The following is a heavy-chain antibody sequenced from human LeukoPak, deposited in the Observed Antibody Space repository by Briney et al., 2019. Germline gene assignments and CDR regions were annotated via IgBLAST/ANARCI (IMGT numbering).Heavy chain of an antibody. CDR1: GFTFSSYS. V-gene: IGHV3-21*01. Sequence: GGSLRLSCAASGFTFSSYSMNWVRQAPGKGLEWVSSISSSSYIYYADSVKGRFTISRDNAKNSLYLQMNSLRAEDTAVYYCARVRDYCSSTSCYAKGSWFDPWGQGTLVTVSS. CDR3: ARVRDYCSSTSCYAKGSWFDP. D-gene: IGHD2-2*01. CDR2: ISSSSYI. J-gene: IGHJ5*02.